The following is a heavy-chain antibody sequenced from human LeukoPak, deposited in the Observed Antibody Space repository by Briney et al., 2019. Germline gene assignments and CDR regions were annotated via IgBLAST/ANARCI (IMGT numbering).Heavy chain of an antibody. CDR1: GFTFSSYG. V-gene: IGHV3-30*02. D-gene: IGHD5-18*01. CDR2: IRYDGSNK. CDR3: ARGGWVDGYSYGP. Sequence: GGSLRLSCAASGFTFSSYGMHWVRQAPGKGLEWVAFIRYDGSNKYYADSVKGRFTISRDNSKNTLYLQMNSLRAEDTAVYYCARGGWVDGYSYGPWGQGTLATVSS. J-gene: IGHJ5*02.